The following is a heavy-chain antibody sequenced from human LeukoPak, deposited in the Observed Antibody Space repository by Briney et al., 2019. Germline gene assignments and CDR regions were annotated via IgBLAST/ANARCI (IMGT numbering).Heavy chain of an antibody. J-gene: IGHJ4*02. D-gene: IGHD6-13*01. CDR2: FFHSGST. V-gene: IGHV4-59*08. CDR1: GDSISGFY. Sequence: PSETLSLTCTVSGDSISGFYWSWIRQPPGKGLEWIGYFFHSGSTNYNPSLKSRVTISVDTSKNQFSLKLSSVTAADTAVYYCARQQAAAGTGFDYWGQGTLSPSPQ. CDR3: ARQQAAAGTGFDY.